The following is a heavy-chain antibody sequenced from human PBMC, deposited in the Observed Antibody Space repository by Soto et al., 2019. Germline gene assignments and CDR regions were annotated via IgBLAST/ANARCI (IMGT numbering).Heavy chain of an antibody. J-gene: IGHJ4*02. CDR2: INPNDGST. CDR1: GYSFTSNH. V-gene: IGHV1-46*01. Sequence: ASVKVSCKASGYSFTSNHMHWLRQAPGQGLEWLGIINPNDGSTIYLDKFQGRVTMTRDTSTSTLYMELSGLTSGGTAVYYCARGKQIGQYYFDPWGQGTLVPVSS. D-gene: IGHD6-6*01. CDR3: ARGKQIGQYYFDP.